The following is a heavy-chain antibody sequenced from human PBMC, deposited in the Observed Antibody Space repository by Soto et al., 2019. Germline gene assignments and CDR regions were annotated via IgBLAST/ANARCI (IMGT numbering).Heavy chain of an antibody. Sequence: SETLSLTCTVSGGSISSYYWSWIRQPPGKGLEWIGYIYYSGSTNYNPSLKSRVTISVDTSKNQFSLKLSSVTAADTAVYYCARQKSLQLEQNCFDYWGQGTLVTVSS. V-gene: IGHV4-59*08. CDR1: GGSISSYY. J-gene: IGHJ4*02. CDR2: IYYSGST. CDR3: ARQKSLQLEQNCFDY. D-gene: IGHD1-1*01.